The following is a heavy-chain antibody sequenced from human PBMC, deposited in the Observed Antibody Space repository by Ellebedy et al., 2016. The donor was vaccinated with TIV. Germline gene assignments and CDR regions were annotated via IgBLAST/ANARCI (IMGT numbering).Heavy chain of an antibody. J-gene: IGHJ4*02. D-gene: IGHD6-13*01. Sequence: GESLKISCAASGFTFSCCAMSWVRQTPGKGLEWVSVISNSGDTTYADYVKGRFTISRDNSKDTLFLQMNSLRAEDTGVYYFAKLAGISSWYAEYWGQGTLVTVSS. V-gene: IGHV3-23*01. CDR3: AKLAGISSWYAEY. CDR1: GFTFSCCA. CDR2: ISNSGDTT.